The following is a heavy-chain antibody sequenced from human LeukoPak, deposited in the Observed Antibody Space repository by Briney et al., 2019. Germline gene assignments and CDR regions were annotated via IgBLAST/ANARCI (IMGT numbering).Heavy chain of an antibody. CDR1: GFTFSSYA. CDR3: AREGGAAGEAFDI. J-gene: IGHJ3*02. CDR2: ISYDGSNK. Sequence: GGSLRLSCAASGFTFSSYAVHWVRQAPGKGLEWVAVISYDGSNKYYADSVKGRFTISRDNSKNTLYLQMNSLRAEDTAVYYCAREGGAAGEAFDIWGQGTMVTVSS. D-gene: IGHD6-13*01. V-gene: IGHV3-30-3*01.